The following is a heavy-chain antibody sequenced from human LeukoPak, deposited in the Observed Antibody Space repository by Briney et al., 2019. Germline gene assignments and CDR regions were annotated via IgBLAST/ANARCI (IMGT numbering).Heavy chain of an antibody. CDR1: GFRFSGYA. Sequence: AGGSLRLSCAGSGFRFSGYAMSWVRQAPGKGLDWVSTISGSGDTTYYADSVKGRFAISRDNAKNTLDLQMNSLTAEDTAVYYCAKGSAYYDFYHMVVCGKGATVTVSS. V-gene: IGHV3-23*01. CDR2: ISGSGDTT. CDR3: AKGSAYYDFYHMVV. J-gene: IGHJ6*03.